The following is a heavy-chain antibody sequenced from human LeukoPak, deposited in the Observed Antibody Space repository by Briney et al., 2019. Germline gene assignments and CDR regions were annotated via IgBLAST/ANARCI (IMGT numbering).Heavy chain of an antibody. CDR2: MNGDGSQI. CDR3: VAWGNSGNS. V-gene: IGHV3-7*01. CDR1: GFTFSGHW. J-gene: IGHJ3*01. D-gene: IGHD1-26*01. Sequence: GGSLRLSCAASGFTFSGHWMSWVRQAPAKGLEWVAHMNGDGSQIYYMDFVKGRFTISRDNAKNSLYLQMNGLRAEDTAVYYCVAWGNSGNSWGQGTVVIVSS.